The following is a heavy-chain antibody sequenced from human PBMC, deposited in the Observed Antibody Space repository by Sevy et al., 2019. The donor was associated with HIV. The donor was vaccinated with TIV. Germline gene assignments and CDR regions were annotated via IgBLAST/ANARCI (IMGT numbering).Heavy chain of an antibody. CDR1: EFTFSDYY. D-gene: IGHD5-18*01. CDR3: ARVRYTYGSYYFDY. J-gene: IGHJ4*02. V-gene: IGHV3-11*01. Sequence: GESLKISCAASEFTFSDYYISWIRQATGKGLEWVTYISSRGSTIYYADSVKGRFTISRDNAKNSLYLQMNSLRAEDTAVYYCARVRYTYGSYYFDYWGQGTLVTVSS. CDR2: ISSRGSTI.